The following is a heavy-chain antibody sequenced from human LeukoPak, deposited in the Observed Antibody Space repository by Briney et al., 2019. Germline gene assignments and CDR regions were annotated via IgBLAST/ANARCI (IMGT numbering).Heavy chain of an antibody. V-gene: IGHV1-2*06. J-gene: IGHJ4*02. CDR3: ARDATSEWELLN. CDR2: INPNSGGT. D-gene: IGHD1-26*01. Sequence: ASVKVSCKASGYTFTGYYMHWVQQAPGQGLEWMGRINPNSGGTNYAQKFQGRVTMTRDTSISTAYMELSRLTSDDTAVYYCARDATSEWELLNWGQGTLVTVSS. CDR1: GYTFTGYY.